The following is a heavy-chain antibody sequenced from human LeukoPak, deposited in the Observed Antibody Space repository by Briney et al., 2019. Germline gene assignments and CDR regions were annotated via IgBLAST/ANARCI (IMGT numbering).Heavy chain of an antibody. V-gene: IGHV4-38-2*02. D-gene: IGHD5-24*01. CDR2: IYHSGST. Sequence: SETLSLTCTVSGYSISSGYYWGWIRQPPGKGLEWIGSIYHSGSTYYNPSLKSRVTISVDTSKNQFSLKLSSVTAADTAVYYCARDQARWLQPNWFDPWGQGTLVTVSS. J-gene: IGHJ5*02. CDR3: ARDQARWLQPNWFDP. CDR1: GYSISSGYY.